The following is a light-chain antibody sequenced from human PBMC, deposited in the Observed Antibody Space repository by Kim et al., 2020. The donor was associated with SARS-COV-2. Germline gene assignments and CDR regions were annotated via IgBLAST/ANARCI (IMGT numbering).Light chain of an antibody. V-gene: IGKV3-20*01. CDR1: QSSSSSS. Sequence: SPGERATLSCRASQSSSSSSLAWYQQKPGQAPRLLIYGASSRATGIPDRFSGSGSGTDFTLTISRLEPEDFAVYYCQQYGSSPLTFGGGTKVDIK. J-gene: IGKJ4*01. CDR3: QQYGSSPLT. CDR2: GAS.